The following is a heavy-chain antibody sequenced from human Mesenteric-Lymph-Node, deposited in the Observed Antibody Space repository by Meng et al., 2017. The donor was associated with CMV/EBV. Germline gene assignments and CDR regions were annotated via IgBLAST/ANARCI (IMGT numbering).Heavy chain of an antibody. CDR1: GFTFSSYA. CDR2: LRGDGGVQ. J-gene: IGHJ5*02. Sequence: GGSLRLSCAASGFTFSSYAMSWVRQAPGKGLEWVANLRGDGGVQFFVDSLKGRFSIFRDNAKKSLYLQMTSLRVEDTGIYYCARQSYALFDPWGQGILVTVSS. CDR3: ARQSYALFDP. V-gene: IGHV3-7*01.